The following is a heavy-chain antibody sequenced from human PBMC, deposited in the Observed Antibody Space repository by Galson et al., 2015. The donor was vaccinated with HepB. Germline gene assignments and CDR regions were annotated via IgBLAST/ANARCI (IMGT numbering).Heavy chain of an antibody. V-gene: IGHV3-30*18. CDR3: AKDWRGYCSGGSCYGAFDI. CDR2: ISYDGSNK. Sequence: SLRLSCAASGFTFSSYGMHWVRQAPGKGLEWVAVISYDGSNKYYADSVKGRFTISRDNSKNTLYLQMNSLRAEDTAVYYCAKDWRGYCSGGSCYGAFDIWGQGTMVTVSS. J-gene: IGHJ3*02. D-gene: IGHD2-15*01. CDR1: GFTFSSYG.